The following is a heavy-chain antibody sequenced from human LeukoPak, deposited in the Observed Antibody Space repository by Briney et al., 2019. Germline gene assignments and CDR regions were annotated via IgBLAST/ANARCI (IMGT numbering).Heavy chain of an antibody. CDR3: AREFSSSSKVLSFDY. CDR1: GGSISSYY. J-gene: IGHJ4*02. D-gene: IGHD6-13*01. V-gene: IGHV4-59*12. Sequence: SETLSLTCTVSGGSISSYYWSWIRQPPGKGLEWIGYIYYSGSTNYNPSLKSRVTISVDTSKNQFSLKLSSVTAADTAVYYCAREFSSSSKVLSFDYWGQGTLVTVSS. CDR2: IYYSGST.